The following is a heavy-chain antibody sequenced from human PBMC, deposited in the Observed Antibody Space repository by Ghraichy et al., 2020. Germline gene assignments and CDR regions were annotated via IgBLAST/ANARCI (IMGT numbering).Heavy chain of an antibody. CDR2: IKFDGSEK. CDR1: GFTFKNYW. J-gene: IGHJ6*02. D-gene: IGHD2-15*01. Sequence: GESLNISCAVSGFTFKNYWMSWVRQAPGKGLEWVANIKFDGSEKYYVDSVRGRFTISRDNAENSLYLQMNSLRAEDTAVYRCVRVQATLQYAALDVWGQGTTVTVSS. CDR3: VRVQATLQYAALDV. V-gene: IGHV3-7*03.